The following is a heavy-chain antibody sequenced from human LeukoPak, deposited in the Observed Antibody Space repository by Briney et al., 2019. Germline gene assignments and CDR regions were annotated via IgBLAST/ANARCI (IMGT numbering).Heavy chain of an antibody. CDR2: INPSGGST. J-gene: IGHJ4*02. D-gene: IGHD2-21*01. Sequence: ASVKVSCKASGYTFTSYYMHWVRQAPGQGLEWMGIINPSGGSTSYAQKFQGRVTMTRDTSTSTVYMELSSLRSEDTAVHYCAREAYCGGDCYFGLDYWGQGTLVTVSS. CDR1: GYTFTSYY. CDR3: AREAYCGGDCYFGLDY. V-gene: IGHV1-46*03.